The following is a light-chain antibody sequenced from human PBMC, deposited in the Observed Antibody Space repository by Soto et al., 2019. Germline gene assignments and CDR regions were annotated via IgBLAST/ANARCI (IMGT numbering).Light chain of an antibody. CDR1: QSVFYSSNNNNY. Sequence: DIVMTQSPDSLAVSLGERATVNCKSSQSVFYSSNNNNYLAWYQQKPGQPPKLLIYWASTRESGVPDRFSGSGSGTDFTLTISSLQAEDVSVYYCQQYHSIPYTFGQGTKLEI. CDR2: WAS. V-gene: IGKV4-1*01. CDR3: QQYHSIPYT. J-gene: IGKJ2*01.